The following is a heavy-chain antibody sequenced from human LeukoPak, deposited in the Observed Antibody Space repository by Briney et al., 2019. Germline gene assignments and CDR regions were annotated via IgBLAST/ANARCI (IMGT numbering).Heavy chain of an antibody. D-gene: IGHD3-3*01. Sequence: SVKVSCEASGGTFSSYAISWVRQAPGQGLEWMGGIIPIFGTANYAQKFQGRVTITADESTSTAYMELSGLRSEDTAVYYCARGGIAIFGVVISPYYYYGMDVWGRGTTVTVSS. CDR3: ARGGIAIFGVVISPYYYYGMDV. CDR2: IIPIFGTA. J-gene: IGHJ6*02. CDR1: GGTFSSYA. V-gene: IGHV1-69*01.